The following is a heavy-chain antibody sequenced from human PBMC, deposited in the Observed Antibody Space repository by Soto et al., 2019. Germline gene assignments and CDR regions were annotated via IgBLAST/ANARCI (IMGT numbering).Heavy chain of an antibody. J-gene: IGHJ6*02. CDR2: IIPIFGTA. V-gene: IGHV1-69*06. CDR3: AREGTYYYDSSGYDRTHYYYYGMDV. D-gene: IGHD3-22*01. Sequence: AVKVSCKACGGTFSSYAISWVRQAPGQGLEWMGGIIPIFGTANYAQKFQGRVTITADKSTSTAYMELSSLRSEDTAVYYCAREGTYYYDSSGYDRTHYYYYGMDVWGQGTTVTVSS. CDR1: GGTFSSYA.